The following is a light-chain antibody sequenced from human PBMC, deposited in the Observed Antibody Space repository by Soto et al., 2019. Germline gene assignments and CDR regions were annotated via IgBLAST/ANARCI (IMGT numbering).Light chain of an antibody. V-gene: IGKV2-30*01. Sequence: DVVMTQSPLSLPVTLGQPASISCRSSQSLVNIDGNTYLNWFQQRPGQSPRRLIYKVSNRDSGVPDRFSGSGTGTDFTLKISRVEAEDVGVYYCMQGTHWPPTFGHGTKVEIK. CDR2: KVS. CDR1: QSLVNIDGNTY. CDR3: MQGTHWPPT. J-gene: IGKJ1*01.